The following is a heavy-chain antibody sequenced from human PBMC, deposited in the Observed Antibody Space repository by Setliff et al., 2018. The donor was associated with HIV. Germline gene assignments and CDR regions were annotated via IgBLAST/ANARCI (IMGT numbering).Heavy chain of an antibody. CDR2: INDRGTT. CDR1: GGSLSGHF. CDR3: TRGRGDKWLGLGDIDQYRYRDA. Sequence: VYGGSLSGHFGSWIRHSPGKGLEWLGEINDRGTTNYKPSFKSRVTISVDTSKRQFALRVKYVTAADTAAYYCTRGRGDKWLGLGDIDQYRYRDAWGKATTVTV. J-gene: IGHJ6*03. V-gene: IGHV4-34*01. D-gene: IGHD6-19*01.